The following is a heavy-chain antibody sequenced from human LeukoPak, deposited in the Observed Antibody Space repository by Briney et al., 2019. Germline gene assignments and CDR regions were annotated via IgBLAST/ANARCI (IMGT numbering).Heavy chain of an antibody. D-gene: IGHD3-10*01. Sequence: GGSLRLSCAASGFTFDDYAMHWVRQAPGKGLEWVSGITWTGGSTSYADSVKGRFTISRDNAKNSLYLQMHSLRAEDTALYYCARGGSGSRYYYYHAMDVWGPGTTVTVSS. J-gene: IGHJ6*02. CDR3: ARGGSGSRYYYYHAMDV. V-gene: IGHV3-20*04. CDR1: GFTFDDYA. CDR2: ITWTGGST.